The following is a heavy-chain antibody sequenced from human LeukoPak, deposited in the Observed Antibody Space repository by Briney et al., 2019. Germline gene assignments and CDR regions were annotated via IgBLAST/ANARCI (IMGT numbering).Heavy chain of an antibody. CDR1: GGSISSSSYY. CDR2: IYYSGST. D-gene: IGHD3-22*01. V-gene: IGHV4-39*01. J-gene: IGHJ4*02. CDR3: ARRRYYYDSRKQTQKYYFDY. Sequence: PSETLSLTCTVSGGSISSSSYYWGWIRQPPGKGLEWIGSIYYSGSTYYNPSLKSRVTISVDTSKNQFSLKLSSVTAADTAVYYCARRRYYYDSRKQTQKYYFDYWGQGTLVTVSS.